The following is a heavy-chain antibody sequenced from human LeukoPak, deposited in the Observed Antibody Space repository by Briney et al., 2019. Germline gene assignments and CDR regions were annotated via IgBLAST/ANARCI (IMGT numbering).Heavy chain of an antibody. J-gene: IGHJ4*02. CDR3: AKAVSGNYIKGFDH. Sequence: PGGSLRLSCAASGFTFSSYAMNWVRQAPGKGLDWVSAISGNGGSTYYADSVKGRFTISRDNSKNTLYLQMDSLRAEDTAVYYCAKAVSGNYIKGFDHWGQGTLVTVSS. CDR1: GFTFSSYA. D-gene: IGHD1-26*01. V-gene: IGHV3-23*01. CDR2: ISGNGGST.